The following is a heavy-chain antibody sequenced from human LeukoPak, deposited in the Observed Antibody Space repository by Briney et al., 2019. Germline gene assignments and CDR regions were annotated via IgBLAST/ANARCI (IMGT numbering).Heavy chain of an antibody. J-gene: IGHJ5*02. V-gene: IGHV7-4-1*02. CDR3: ARQGTMTTVTTFWFDP. CDR1: GYTFTSYA. D-gene: IGHD4-17*01. Sequence: ASVKVSCKASGYTFTSYAMNWVRQAPGQGLEWMGWINTNTGNPTYAQGFTGRFVLSLDTSVSTAYLQISSLKAEDTAVYYCARQGTMTTVTTFWFDPWGQGTLVTVSS. CDR2: INTNTGNP.